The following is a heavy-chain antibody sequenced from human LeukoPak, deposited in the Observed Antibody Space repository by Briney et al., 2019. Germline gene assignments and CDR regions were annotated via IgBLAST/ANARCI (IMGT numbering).Heavy chain of an antibody. CDR2: ISGSGGGT. D-gene: IGHD5-18*01. CDR3: ARDGDTPLVPIDY. Sequence: PGGSPRLSCAASGFTFSSYVMSWVRQAPGKGLEWVSAISGSGGGTYYADSVKGRFTISRDNSKNTLYMQMNSLRAEDTAVYYCARDGDTPLVPIDYWGQGTLVTVSS. CDR1: GFTFSSYV. J-gene: IGHJ4*02. V-gene: IGHV3-23*01.